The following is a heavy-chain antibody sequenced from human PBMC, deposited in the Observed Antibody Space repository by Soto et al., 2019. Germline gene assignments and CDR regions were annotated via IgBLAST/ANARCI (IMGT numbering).Heavy chain of an antibody. J-gene: IGHJ4*02. CDR1: GGSISSYY. D-gene: IGHD5-18*01. CDR2: IYYSGST. Sequence: SETLSLTCTVSGGSISSYYWSWIRQPPGKGLEWIGYIYYSGSTNYNPSLKSRVTISVDASKNQFSLKLSSVTAADTAVYYCARSRGGYLAYWAQRTLVPVAS. CDR3: ARSRGGYLAY. V-gene: IGHV4-59*01.